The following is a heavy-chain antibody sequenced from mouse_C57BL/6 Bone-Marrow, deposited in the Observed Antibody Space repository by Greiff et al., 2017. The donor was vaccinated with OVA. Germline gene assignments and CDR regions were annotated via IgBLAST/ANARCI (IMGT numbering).Heavy chain of an antibody. V-gene: IGHV15-2*01. CDR2: ILPSIGRT. J-gene: IGHJ3*01. CDR1: DSEVFPIAY. Sequence: QVQLKESGSELRSPGSSVKLSCKDFDSEVFPIAYMSWVRQKPGHGFEWIGGILPSIGRTIYGEKFEDKATLDADTLSNTAYLELNSLTSEDSAIYYCARGGGNYGFAYWGQGTLVTVSA. CDR3: ARGGGNYGFAY. D-gene: IGHD2-1*01.